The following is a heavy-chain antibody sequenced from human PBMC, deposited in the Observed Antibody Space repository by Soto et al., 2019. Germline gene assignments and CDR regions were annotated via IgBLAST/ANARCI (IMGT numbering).Heavy chain of an antibody. J-gene: IGHJ4*02. CDR1: GFTFSSYA. Sequence: PGGSLRHSYAASGFTFSSYAMSWFRQAPGKELEWVSAISGSGGSKYYAHSVKGLFTISSDNSKNTLFLQMSSLGPEDTAVYYCARGLITFGGVNYWGQETQVTVSS. CDR2: ISGSGGSK. V-gene: IGHV3-23*01. D-gene: IGHD3-16*01. CDR3: ARGLITFGGVNY.